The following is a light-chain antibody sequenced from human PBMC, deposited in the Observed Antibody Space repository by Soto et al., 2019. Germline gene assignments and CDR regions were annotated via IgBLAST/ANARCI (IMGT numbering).Light chain of an antibody. J-gene: IGLJ2*01. CDR2: DVS. CDR3: CSYAGSYVV. V-gene: IGLV2-11*01. Sequence: QSALTQPRSVSXSPGQSVTIXCTGTSSDVGGYNYVSWYQQHPGKAPKLMIYDVSKRPSGVPDRFSGSKSGNTASLTISGLQAEDEADYYCCSYAGSYVVFGGGTKLTVL. CDR1: SSDVGGYNY.